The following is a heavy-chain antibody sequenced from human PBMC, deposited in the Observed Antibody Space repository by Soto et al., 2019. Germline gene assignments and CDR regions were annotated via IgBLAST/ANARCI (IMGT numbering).Heavy chain of an antibody. D-gene: IGHD3-3*01. J-gene: IGHJ6*02. CDR1: GGTFSSYA. CDR2: IIPIFGTA. V-gene: IGHV1-69*13. CDR3: GRDYDFWSGYSRYYYYYGMDV. Sequence: ASVKVSCKASGGTFSSYAISWVRQAPGQGLEWMGGIIPIFGTANYAQKFQGRVTITADESTSTAYMELSSLRSEDTAVYYCGRDYDFWSGYSRYYYYYGMDVWGQGTTVTVSS.